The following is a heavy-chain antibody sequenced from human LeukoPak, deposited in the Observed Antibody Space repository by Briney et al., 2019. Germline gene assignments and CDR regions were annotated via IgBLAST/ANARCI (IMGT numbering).Heavy chain of an antibody. Sequence: SETLSLTCTVSGGFISSYYWSWIRQPAGKGLEWIGRIYTSGSTNYNPSLKSRVTMSVDTSKNQFSLKLSSVTAADTAVYYCARAQGYSGSYFFDYWGQGTLVTVSS. V-gene: IGHV4-4*07. CDR3: ARAQGYSGSYFFDY. CDR2: IYTSGST. D-gene: IGHD1-26*01. J-gene: IGHJ4*02. CDR1: GGFISSYY.